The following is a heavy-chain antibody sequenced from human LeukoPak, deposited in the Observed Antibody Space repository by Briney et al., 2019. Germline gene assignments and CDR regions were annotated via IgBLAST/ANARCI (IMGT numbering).Heavy chain of an antibody. CDR3: ARAPTRYFDWSYAFDI. J-gene: IGHJ3*02. D-gene: IGHD3-9*01. Sequence: SVKVSCKASGGTFSSYTISWVRQAPGQGLEWMGRIIPILGIANYAQKFQGRVTITADKSTSTAYMELSSLRSEDTAVYYCARAPTRYFDWSYAFDIWGQGAMVTVSS. CDR2: IIPILGIA. CDR1: GGTFSSYT. V-gene: IGHV1-69*02.